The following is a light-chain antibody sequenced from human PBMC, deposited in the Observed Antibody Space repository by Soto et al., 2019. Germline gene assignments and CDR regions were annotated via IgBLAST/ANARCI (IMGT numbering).Light chain of an antibody. V-gene: IGLV2-23*02. CDR3: CSYAGSHPSVV. J-gene: IGLJ2*01. Sequence: QSALTQPASVSGSPGQSITISCTGTSSDVGSYNLVSLYQHHPGKVPKLMIYEVSKRPSGVSNRFSGSKSGNTASLTISGLQAEEEAGYYCCSYAGSHPSVVFGGGTKLTVL. CDR1: SSDVGSYNL. CDR2: EVS.